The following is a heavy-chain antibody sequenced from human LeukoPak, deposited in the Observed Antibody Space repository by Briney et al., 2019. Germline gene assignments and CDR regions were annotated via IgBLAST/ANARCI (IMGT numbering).Heavy chain of an antibody. V-gene: IGHV3-21*01. Sequence: GGSLRLSCAASGFTFSSYSMNWVRQAPGKGLEWVSSISSSSSYIYYADSAKGRFTISRDNAKNSLYLQMNSLRAEDTAVYYCAGGGSYLGYYFDYWGQGTLVTVSS. CDR2: ISSSSSYI. D-gene: IGHD1-26*01. CDR1: GFTFSSYS. CDR3: AGGGSYLGYYFDY. J-gene: IGHJ4*02.